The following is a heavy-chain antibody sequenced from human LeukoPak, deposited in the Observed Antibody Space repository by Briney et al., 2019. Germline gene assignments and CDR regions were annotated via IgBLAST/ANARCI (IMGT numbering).Heavy chain of an antibody. J-gene: IGHJ4*02. V-gene: IGHV3-23*01. CDR3: AKDLAITMRVVGLFDY. Sequence: PGASLRLSCAASGFTFSSYAMSWVRQAPGKGLEWVSAISGSGGSTYYADSVKGRFTISRDNSKNTLYLQMNSLRAEDTAVYYCAKDLAITMRVVGLFDYWGQGTLVTVSS. CDR2: ISGSGGST. CDR1: GFTFSSYA. D-gene: IGHD3-22*01.